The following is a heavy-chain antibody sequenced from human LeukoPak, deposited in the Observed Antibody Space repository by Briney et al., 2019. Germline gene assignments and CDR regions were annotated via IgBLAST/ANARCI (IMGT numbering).Heavy chain of an antibody. D-gene: IGHD5-18*01. CDR3: ARASGYSYGYSDYYYYGMDV. Sequence: GASVKVSCKASGGTFSGYAISWVRQAPGQGLEWMGGIIPIFGTANYAQKFQGRVTITADESTSTAYMELSSLRSEDTAVYYCARASGYSYGYSDYYYYGMDVWGQGTTVTVSS. CDR2: IIPIFGTA. J-gene: IGHJ6*02. V-gene: IGHV1-69*13. CDR1: GGTFSGYA.